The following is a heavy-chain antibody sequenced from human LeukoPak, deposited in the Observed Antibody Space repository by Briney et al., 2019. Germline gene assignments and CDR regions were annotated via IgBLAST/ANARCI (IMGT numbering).Heavy chain of an antibody. D-gene: IGHD3-22*01. CDR1: GYTFTGYY. CDR2: INPSGGRT. V-gene: IGHV1-46*01. J-gene: IGHJ4*02. Sequence: ASVKVSCKASGYTFTGYYMHWVRQAPGQGLEWMGIINPSGGRTSYAQKFQGRVTMTRDTSTSTVYMELSSLRSEDTAVYYCARDQRYYDSSGHLNYWGQGTLVTVSS. CDR3: ARDQRYYDSSGHLNY.